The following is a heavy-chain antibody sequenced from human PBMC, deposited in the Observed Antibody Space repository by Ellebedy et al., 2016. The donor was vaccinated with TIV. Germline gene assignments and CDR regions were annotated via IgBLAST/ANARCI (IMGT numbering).Heavy chain of an antibody. J-gene: IGHJ4*02. D-gene: IGHD2-2*01. Sequence: GSLRLXCDVYGGSFSFYCWTWIRQPPGKGLEWIGEINHSGSTNYNPSLKSRVTMSVDTSKNQFSLKLSSVTAADTALYYCARARNTVIVPAARGSPFDSWGQGALVTVSS. V-gene: IGHV4-34*01. CDR3: ARARNTVIVPAARGSPFDS. CDR1: GGSFSFYC. CDR2: INHSGST.